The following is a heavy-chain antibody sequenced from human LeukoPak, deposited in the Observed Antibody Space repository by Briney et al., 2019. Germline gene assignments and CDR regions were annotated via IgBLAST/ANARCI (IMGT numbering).Heavy chain of an antibody. CDR2: ISGGGGNT. Sequence: PGGSLRLSCAASGFTFSIYGMSWVRQAPGEGLEWVSGISGGGGNTYYADSVKGRFTISRDNSKNTLYLQMNSLTVEDTAVYYCAKVMIAFNAFDYWGQGTLVTVSS. V-gene: IGHV3-23*01. D-gene: IGHD3-22*01. J-gene: IGHJ4*02. CDR3: AKVMIAFNAFDY. CDR1: GFTFSIYG.